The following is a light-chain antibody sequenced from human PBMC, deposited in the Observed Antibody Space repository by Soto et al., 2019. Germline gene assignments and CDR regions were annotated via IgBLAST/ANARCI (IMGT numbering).Light chain of an antibody. CDR2: KVS. Sequence: QSALTQPPSASGSPGQSVTISCTGTSSDVGGYNYVSWYQHHPGKAPKLMIYKVSKRPSGVPDRFSGSKSGNTASLTVSGLQAEDEADYYCSSYAGSNNWVFGGGTQLTVL. CDR1: SSDVGGYNY. CDR3: SSYAGSNNWV. V-gene: IGLV2-8*01. J-gene: IGLJ3*02.